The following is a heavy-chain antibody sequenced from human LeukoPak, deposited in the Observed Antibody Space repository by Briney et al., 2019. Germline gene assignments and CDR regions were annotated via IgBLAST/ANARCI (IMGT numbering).Heavy chain of an antibody. CDR3: AKAYDFWSGYYTDFDY. V-gene: IGHV3-23*01. J-gene: IGHJ4*02. Sequence: GGSLRLSCVASGFTFSSYGMHWVRQTPGKGLEWVSAISGSGGSTYYADSVKGRFTISRDNSKNTLYLQMNSLRAEDTAVYYCAKAYDFWSGYYTDFDYWGQGTLVTVSS. D-gene: IGHD3-3*01. CDR2: ISGSGGST. CDR1: GFTFSSYG.